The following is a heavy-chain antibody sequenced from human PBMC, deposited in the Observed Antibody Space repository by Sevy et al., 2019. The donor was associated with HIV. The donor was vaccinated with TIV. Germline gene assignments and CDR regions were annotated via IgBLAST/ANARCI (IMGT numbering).Heavy chain of an antibody. CDR3: ATHAGIAAAGRVFDY. CDR2: IRTKADSYNT. V-gene: IGHV3-72*01. D-gene: IGHD6-13*01. J-gene: IGHJ4*02. CDR1: GFTFSDHY. Sequence: GGSLRLSCAASGFTFSDHYMEWVRQAPGKGLEWVGRIRTKADSYNTEYAASVKGRFTISRDDSKNSLYLLMNSLKTEDTVVYYCATHAGIAAAGRVFDYWGQGTLVTVSS.